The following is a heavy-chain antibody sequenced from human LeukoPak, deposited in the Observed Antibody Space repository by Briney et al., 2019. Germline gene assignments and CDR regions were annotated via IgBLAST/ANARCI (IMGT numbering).Heavy chain of an antibody. CDR1: GFTFRVYA. D-gene: IGHD2-2*01. CDR3: TRPIYCSTSGCQGYYFDY. Sequence: GGSLRLSCTASGFTFRVYAMSGVRQAPGKGRGWVALIRGKASGETTEYAASVRGRFTILRDDSKSIAYLQMNSLKAEDAAVYYCTRPIYCSTSGCQGYYFDYWGQGTLVTVSS. V-gene: IGHV3-49*04. J-gene: IGHJ4*02. CDR2: IRGKASGETT.